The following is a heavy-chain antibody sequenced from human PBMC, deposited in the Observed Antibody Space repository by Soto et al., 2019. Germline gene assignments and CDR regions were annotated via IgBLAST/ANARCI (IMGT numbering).Heavy chain of an antibody. D-gene: IGHD2-15*01. CDR1: GGSFSGYY. J-gene: IGHJ6*03. CDR3: ARVPLVVVVAATNYYYYMDV. CDR2: INHSGST. Sequence: SETLSLTCAVYGGSFSGYYWSWIRQPPGKGLEWIGEINHSGSTNYNPSLKSRVTISVDTSKNQFSLKLSSVTAADTAVYYCARVPLVVVVAATNYYYYMDVWGKGTTVTVSS. V-gene: IGHV4-34*01.